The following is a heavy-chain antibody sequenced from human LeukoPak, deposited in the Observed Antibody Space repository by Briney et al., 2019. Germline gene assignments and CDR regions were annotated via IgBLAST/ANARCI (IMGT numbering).Heavy chain of an antibody. D-gene: IGHD2-2*01. J-gene: IGHJ4*02. CDR2: ISFDGSNK. CDR3: AQGRGYQLLNI. Sequence: GGPLRLSCAASGFTFSSYGMHWVRQAPSKGLEWVAVISFDGSNKYYADSVKGRFTLSRDNSKDTLYLQMNSLRAEDTAVYYCAQGRGYQLLNIWGQGTLVTVSS. CDR1: GFTFSSYG. V-gene: IGHV3-30*18.